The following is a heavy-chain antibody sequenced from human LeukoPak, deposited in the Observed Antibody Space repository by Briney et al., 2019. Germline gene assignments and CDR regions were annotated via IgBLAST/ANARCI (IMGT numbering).Heavy chain of an antibody. D-gene: IGHD5-12*01. CDR2: IYYSGST. Sequence: ETLSLTCTVSGGSISSDYWSWIRQPPGKGLEWIGYIYYSGSTNYNPSLKSRVTISVDTSKNQFSLKLSSVTAADTAVYYCARGTGVATIRPWYFDLWGRGTLVTVSS. CDR1: GGSISSDY. J-gene: IGHJ2*01. V-gene: IGHV4-59*01. CDR3: ARGTGVATIRPWYFDL.